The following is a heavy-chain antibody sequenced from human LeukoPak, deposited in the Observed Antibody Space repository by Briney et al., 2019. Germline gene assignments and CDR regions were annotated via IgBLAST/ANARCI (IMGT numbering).Heavy chain of an antibody. CDR1: GGSFSGYY. V-gene: IGHV4-34*01. Sequence: PSETLSLTCAVYGGSFSGYYWSWIRQPPGKGLEWIGEINHSGSTNYNPSLKSRVTRSVDTSKNQFSLKLSSVTAADTAVYYCARTFRESYYDFWSGYSTLDYWGQGTLVTVSS. CDR2: INHSGST. J-gene: IGHJ4*02. CDR3: ARTFRESYYDFWSGYSTLDY. D-gene: IGHD3-3*01.